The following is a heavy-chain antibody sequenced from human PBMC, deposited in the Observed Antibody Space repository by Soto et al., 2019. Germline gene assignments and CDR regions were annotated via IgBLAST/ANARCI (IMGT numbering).Heavy chain of an antibody. D-gene: IGHD3-9*01. Sequence: SETLSLTCTVSGGSISSYYWSWIRQPPGKGLEWIGYIYYSGSTNYNPSLKSRVTISVDTSKNQFSLKLGSVTAADTAVYYCARHLSGGSNYDILTGYYLPTSKRKYYFDYWGQGTLVTVSS. J-gene: IGHJ4*02. CDR3: ARHLSGGSNYDILTGYYLPTSKRKYYFDY. V-gene: IGHV4-59*08. CDR1: GGSISSYY. CDR2: IYYSGST.